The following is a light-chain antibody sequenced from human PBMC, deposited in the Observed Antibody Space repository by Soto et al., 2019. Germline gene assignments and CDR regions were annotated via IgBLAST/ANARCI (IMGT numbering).Light chain of an antibody. J-gene: IGLJ2*01. V-gene: IGLV2-14*01. CDR1: SSDVGDYDD. CDR3: RSYRSSNTLL. CDR2: EVS. Sequence: QSALTQPASVSGSPGQSITISCTGTSSDVGDYDDVSWYQQYAGKAPKMMIYEVSNRPSGVSNRFSGSKSGNTASLTISGLQAEDEADYYCRSYRSSNTLLFGGGTKVTVL.